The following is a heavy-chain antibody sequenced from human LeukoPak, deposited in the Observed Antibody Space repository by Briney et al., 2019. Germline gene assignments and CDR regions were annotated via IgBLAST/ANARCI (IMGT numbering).Heavy chain of an antibody. CDR2: INPSGGST. Sequence: ASVEVSCKASGYTFTSYYMHWVRQAPGQGLERMGIINPSGGSTSYAQKFQGRVTMTRDTSTSTVYMELSSLRSEDTAVYYCARDGEDTAMVTDYWGQGTLVTVSS. CDR3: ARDGEDTAMVTDY. V-gene: IGHV1-46*01. CDR1: GYTFTSYY. J-gene: IGHJ4*02. D-gene: IGHD5-18*01.